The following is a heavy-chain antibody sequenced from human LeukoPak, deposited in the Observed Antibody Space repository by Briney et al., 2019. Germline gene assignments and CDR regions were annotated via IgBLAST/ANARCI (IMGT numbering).Heavy chain of an antibody. D-gene: IGHD2-15*01. CDR2: VFYSGHT. Sequence: SETLSLTCTVSGGSITSHPRSWIRQPPGKGLEWIGYVFYSGHTNYNPSLRSRITISVDTSKTQFSLRLTSVTAADTAVYYCARDTDRRSSPGSWFDPWGQGTLVTVSS. CDR1: GGSITSHP. J-gene: IGHJ5*02. CDR3: ARDTDRRSSPGSWFDP. V-gene: IGHV4-59*11.